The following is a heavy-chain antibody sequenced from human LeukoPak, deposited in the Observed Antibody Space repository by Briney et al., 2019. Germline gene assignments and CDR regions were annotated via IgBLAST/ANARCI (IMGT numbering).Heavy chain of an antibody. D-gene: IGHD3-3*01. J-gene: IGHJ6*03. CDR3: TTDPSITILGYYYYYYMDV. CDR1: GFTFSNAW. Sequence: GGSLRLSCAASGFTFSNAWMSWVRQAPGKGLEWAGRIKSKTDGGTTDYAAPVKGRFTISRDDSKNTLYLQMNSLKTEDTAVYYCTTDPSITILGYYYYYYMDVWGKGTTVTVSS. V-gene: IGHV3-15*01. CDR2: IKSKTDGGTT.